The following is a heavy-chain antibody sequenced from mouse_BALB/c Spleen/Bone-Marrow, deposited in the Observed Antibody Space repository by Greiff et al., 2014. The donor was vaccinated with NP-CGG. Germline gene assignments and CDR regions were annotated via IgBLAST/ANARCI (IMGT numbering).Heavy chain of an antibody. CDR2: ISSGSSTI. D-gene: IGHD4-1*01. V-gene: IGHV5-17*02. J-gene: IGHJ2*01. CDR3: ARGGNWEDFDY. CDR1: GFTFSSFG. Sequence: EVKLMESGGGLVQPGGSRKLSCAASGFTFSSFGMRWVRQAPERGLEWVAYISSGSSTIFYADTVKGRFTISRGNPKNTLFLQMTSLRAEDTAMYYCARGGNWEDFDYWGQGTTLTVSS.